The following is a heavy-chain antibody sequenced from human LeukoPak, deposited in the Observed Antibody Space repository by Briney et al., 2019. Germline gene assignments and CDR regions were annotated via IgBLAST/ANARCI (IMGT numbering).Heavy chain of an antibody. CDR1: GLTFSSFG. Sequence: PGRSLRLSCAASGLTFSSFGMHWVRQAPGKGLEWVAVTSFDGGNKHYADSVKGRFTISRDNSKNTLYLQMNTLRVEDTAVYYCAKGRLLGAPWGMDVWSQGTTVTVSS. CDR3: AKGRLLGAPWGMDV. J-gene: IGHJ6*02. D-gene: IGHD1-26*01. CDR2: TSFDGGNK. V-gene: IGHV3-30*18.